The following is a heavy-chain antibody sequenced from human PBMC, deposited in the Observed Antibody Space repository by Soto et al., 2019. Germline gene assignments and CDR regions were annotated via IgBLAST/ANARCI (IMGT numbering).Heavy chain of an antibody. Sequence: PGGSLRLSCAASGFTFISYSMNWVRQAPGKGLEWVSYISSSSSTIYYADSVKGRFTISRDNAKNSLYLQMNSLRAEDTAVYYCARDLDYPVGLDYYYYYMDVWGKGTTVTVSS. CDR2: ISSSSSTI. CDR1: GFTFISYS. V-gene: IGHV3-48*01. CDR3: ARDLDYPVGLDYYYYYMDV. D-gene: IGHD4-17*01. J-gene: IGHJ6*03.